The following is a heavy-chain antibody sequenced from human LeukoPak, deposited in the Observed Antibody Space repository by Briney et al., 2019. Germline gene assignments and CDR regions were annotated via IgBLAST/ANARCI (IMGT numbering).Heavy chain of an antibody. CDR1: GGTFSSYA. CDR2: IIPIFGTA. J-gene: IGHJ5*02. V-gene: IGHV1-69*13. CDR3: AREWENDLRFDP. D-gene: IGHD1-26*01. Sequence: LGASVKVSCKASGGTFSSYAINWVRQAPGQGLEWMGGIIPIFGTANYAQKFQGRVTITADESTSIAYMELSSLRSEDTAVYYCAREWENDLRFDPWGQGTLVTVSS.